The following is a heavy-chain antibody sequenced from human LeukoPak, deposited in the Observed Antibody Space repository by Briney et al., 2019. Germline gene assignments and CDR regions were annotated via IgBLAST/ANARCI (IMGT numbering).Heavy chain of an antibody. D-gene: IGHD1-1*01. V-gene: IGHV3-33*01. CDR2: IWHDGTNK. CDR1: GFSFSSYG. Sequence: GGSLRLSCAASGFSFSSYGMHWVRQAPGKGLEWVAVIWHDGTNKYYADSVKGRFTISRDNSKNTLFLQMNSLRAEDTAVYYCARDGLSNNWYELDYWGQGALVTVSS. CDR3: ARDGLSNNWYELDY. J-gene: IGHJ4*02.